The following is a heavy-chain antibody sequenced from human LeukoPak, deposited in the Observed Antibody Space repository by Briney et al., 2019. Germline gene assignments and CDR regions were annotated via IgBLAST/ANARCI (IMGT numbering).Heavy chain of an antibody. CDR1: GGSVSSGTYY. Sequence: SETLSLTCTVSGGSVSSGTYYWSWIRQPPGKGLEWIGYNYYSGSNNYNPSLKSRATISVATSKNQFSLKLSSVSAADTAVYYGATEGLAVPAEKRAFDTWGQGTMVTVSS. J-gene: IGHJ3*02. CDR2: NYYSGSN. CDR3: ATEGLAVPAEKRAFDT. V-gene: IGHV4-61*01. D-gene: IGHD6-19*01.